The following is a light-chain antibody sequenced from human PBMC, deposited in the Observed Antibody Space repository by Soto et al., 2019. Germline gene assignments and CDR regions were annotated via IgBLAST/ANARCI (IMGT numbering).Light chain of an antibody. CDR1: SSDVGSYNL. J-gene: IGLJ1*01. CDR2: EVS. CDR3: CSYAGSSTEV. V-gene: IGLV2-23*02. Sequence: QSVLTQPASVSGSPGQSITISCTGTSSDVGSYNLVSWYQQHPGKAPKLMIYEVSKRPSGVSNRFSGSKSGNPASLTISGLQAEDEADYYCCSYAGSSTEVFGTGTKVTVL.